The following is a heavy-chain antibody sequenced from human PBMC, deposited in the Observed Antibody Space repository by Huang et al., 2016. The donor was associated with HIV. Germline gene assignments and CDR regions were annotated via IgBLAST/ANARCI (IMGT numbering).Heavy chain of an antibody. CDR2: ISYRGSYI. Sequence: EVLLVESGGGLVKPGGSLRLSCAASGFPFQNYHMNWVRQARGKGLEWVASISYRGSYIDYADALKGRFTISRDNAKNSVSLQMNSLRHDDTAVYYCATNYDILTGFEYWGRGTLVTVSS. D-gene: IGHD3-9*01. V-gene: IGHV3-21*04. CDR1: GFPFQNYH. CDR3: ATNYDILTGFEY. J-gene: IGHJ4*02.